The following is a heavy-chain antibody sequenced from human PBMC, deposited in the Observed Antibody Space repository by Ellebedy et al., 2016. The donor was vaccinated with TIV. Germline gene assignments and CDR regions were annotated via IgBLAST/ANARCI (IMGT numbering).Heavy chain of an antibody. CDR2: IYSGGST. J-gene: IGHJ4*02. V-gene: IGHV3-66*01. CDR1: GFTVSSNY. Sequence: GESLKISCAASGFTVSSNYMSWVRQAPGKELEWVSVIYSGGSTYYADSVKGRFTISRDNSKNTLYLQMNSLRVEDTAVYYCARGSTVVTPAFDYWGQGILVTVSS. CDR3: ARGSTVVTPAFDY. D-gene: IGHD4-23*01.